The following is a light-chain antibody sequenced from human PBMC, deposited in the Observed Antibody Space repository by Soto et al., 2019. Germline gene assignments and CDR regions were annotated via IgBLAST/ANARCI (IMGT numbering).Light chain of an antibody. V-gene: IGKV3-20*01. CDR1: QSVSSSY. CDR3: QQYGSSPRT. J-gene: IGKJ2*01. CDR2: DAS. Sequence: EIVLTQSPGTLSLSPGERATLSCRASQSVSSSYLAWYQQKPGQAPRLLIYDASSRVTGIPDRFSGSGSGTDFTLTISRLEPEDFAVFYCQQYGSSPRTFGQGTKLEIK.